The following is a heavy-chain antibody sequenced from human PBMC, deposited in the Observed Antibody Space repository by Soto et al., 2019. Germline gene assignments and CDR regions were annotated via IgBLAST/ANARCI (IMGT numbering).Heavy chain of an antibody. CDR2: ISGSGGST. V-gene: IGHV3-23*01. Sequence: PGGSLRLSCAASGFTFSSYAMSWVRQAPGKGLEWVSAISGSGGSTYYADSVKGRFTISRDNSKNTLYLQMNSLRAEDTAVYYCAGYSSSSRGAFDIWGQGTMVTXSS. CDR1: GFTFSSYA. J-gene: IGHJ3*02. CDR3: AGYSSSSRGAFDI. D-gene: IGHD6-13*01.